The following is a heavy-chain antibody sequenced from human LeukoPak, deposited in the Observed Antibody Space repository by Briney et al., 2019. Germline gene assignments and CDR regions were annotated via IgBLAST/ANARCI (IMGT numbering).Heavy chain of an antibody. D-gene: IGHD3-10*01. CDR2: ISGSGGNT. CDR1: GFTFSSYA. CDR3: AKDSSGRGFYGSGSIWAPREATFNYFDY. V-gene: IGHV3-23*01. Sequence: GGSLRLSCAASGFTFSSYAMNWVRQAPGRGLEWVSAISGSGGNTYYADSVEGRFTVSRDNSKNTLYLQMNSLRAEDTAVYYCAKDSSGRGFYGSGSIWAPREATFNYFDYWGQGTLVTVSS. J-gene: IGHJ4*02.